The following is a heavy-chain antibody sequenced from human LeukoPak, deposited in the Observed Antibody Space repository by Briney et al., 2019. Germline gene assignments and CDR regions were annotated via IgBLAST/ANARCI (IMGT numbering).Heavy chain of an antibody. CDR3: ARGRWYSSNWAYNWSDP. CDR2: IKQDGSEK. D-gene: IGHD6-13*01. J-gene: IGHJ5*02. Sequence: GGSLRLSCAASGFSFNSYWMSWVRQAPGKGLEWVANIKQDGSEKYYVDSVKGRFTVSRDNAKNSLYLQMNSLRAEDTAVYYCARGRWYSSNWAYNWSDPWGQGTLVTVSS. CDR1: GFSFNSYW. V-gene: IGHV3-7*01.